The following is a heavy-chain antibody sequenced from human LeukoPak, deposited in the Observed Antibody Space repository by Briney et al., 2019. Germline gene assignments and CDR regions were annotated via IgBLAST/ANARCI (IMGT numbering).Heavy chain of an antibody. CDR3: AGAGGYYYVGGYYFDF. J-gene: IGHJ4*02. CDR1: GFTFSNYG. V-gene: IGHV3-30*03. D-gene: IGHD3-22*01. CDR2: ISYDGSDR. Sequence: GGSLRLSCVASGFTFSNYGMHWVRQAPGKGLEWVAVISYDGSDRYYADSVKGRFTISRDNSKNTLYLQVNYLRMNSLRSEDTAIYYCAGAGGYYYVGGYYFDFWGQGALVTVSS.